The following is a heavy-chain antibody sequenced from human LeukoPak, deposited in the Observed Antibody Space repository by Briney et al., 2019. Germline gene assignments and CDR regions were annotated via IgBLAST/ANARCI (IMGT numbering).Heavy chain of an antibody. CDR2: INHSGST. D-gene: IGHD5-18*01. CDR1: GGSFSGYY. CDR3: ASRTRVTPHGKHYYYYYGMDV. V-gene: IGHV4-34*01. Sequence: PSETLSLTCAVYGGSFSGYYWSWIRQPPGKGLEWIGEINHSGSTNYNPSLKSRVTISVDTSKNQFSLKLSSVTAADTAVYYCASRTRVTPHGKHYYYYYGMDVWGQGTTVTVSS. J-gene: IGHJ6*02.